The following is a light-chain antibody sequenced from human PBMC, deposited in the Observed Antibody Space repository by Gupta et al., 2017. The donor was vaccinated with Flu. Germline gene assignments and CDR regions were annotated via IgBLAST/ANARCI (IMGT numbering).Light chain of an antibody. J-gene: IGKJ1*01. Sequence: EIVLTQSPVTLSLSPGERATLSCGTSQSLSNNYLAWYQQRPGLAPRLLIYDVSRRATGIPDRFSGSGSGTDFTLTTSRLEPEDFAVYYCQQYDFSPQTFGRGTKVEIK. CDR1: QSLSNNY. CDR2: DVS. CDR3: QQYDFSPQT. V-gene: IGKV3D-20*01.